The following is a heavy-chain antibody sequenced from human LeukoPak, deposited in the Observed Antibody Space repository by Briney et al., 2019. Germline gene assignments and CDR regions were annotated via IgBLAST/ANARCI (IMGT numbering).Heavy chain of an antibody. J-gene: IGHJ4*02. V-gene: IGHV6-1*01. CDR2: TYYRSKWYH. D-gene: IGHD6-19*01. CDR1: GDSVPINSAP. Sequence: SQTLSLTCAISGDSVPINSAPWSWIRQSPSRGLEWLGRTYYRSKWYHDYAVSVRSRVSVNPDTSKNQFSLQLNSVTPEDTAVYYCARFLGIGSQRYYFDSWGQGTLVTVFS. CDR3: ARFLGIGSQRYYFDS.